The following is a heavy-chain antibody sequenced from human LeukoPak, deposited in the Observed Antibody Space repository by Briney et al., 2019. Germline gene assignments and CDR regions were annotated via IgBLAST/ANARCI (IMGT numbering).Heavy chain of an antibody. CDR3: ARAMIGDRSSGWIPVLPDPPPYYFDY. D-gene: IGHD6-19*01. J-gene: IGHJ4*02. V-gene: IGHV1-2*02. Sequence: ASVKVSCKASGYTFTGYYMHWVRQAPGQGLEWMGWINPNSGGTNYAQKFQGRVTMTRDTSISTAYMELSRLRSDDTAVYYCARAMIGDRSSGWIPVLPDPPPYYFDYWGQGTLVTVSS. CDR1: GYTFTGYY. CDR2: INPNSGGT.